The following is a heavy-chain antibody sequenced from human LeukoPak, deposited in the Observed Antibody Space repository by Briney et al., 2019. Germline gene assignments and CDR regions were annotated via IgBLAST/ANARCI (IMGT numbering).Heavy chain of an antibody. J-gene: IGHJ4*02. CDR3: ARLDCSGASCYGDS. D-gene: IGHD2-15*01. Sequence: GESLKISCKGSGYSFTNYWIAWVRQMPGKGLEWMGIIHPGGSDTRYTPSFQGQVTISADKSISTAYVQWSSLKASDTAMYYCARLDCSGASCYGDSWGQGTLVTVSS. CDR2: IHPGGSDT. CDR1: GYSFTNYW. V-gene: IGHV5-51*01.